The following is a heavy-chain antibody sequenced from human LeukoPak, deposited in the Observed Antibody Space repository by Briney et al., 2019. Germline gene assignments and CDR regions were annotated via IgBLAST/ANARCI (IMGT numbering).Heavy chain of an antibody. V-gene: IGHV3-23*01. J-gene: IGHJ3*02. CDR2: ISGSGTST. CDR3: AKRSTENAFDI. Sequence: GGSLTLSCAASGFTFRSYDMNWVRQPPGKGLEWVSVISGSGTSTYYADSVKGRFTISRDNSKNTLYLQMNSLRAEDTAVYYCAKRSTENAFDIWGQGTMVTLSS. CDR1: GFTFRSYD.